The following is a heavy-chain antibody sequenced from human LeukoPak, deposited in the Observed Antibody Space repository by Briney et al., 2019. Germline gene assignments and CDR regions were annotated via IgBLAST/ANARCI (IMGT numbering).Heavy chain of an antibody. CDR1: GFTFSNYG. V-gene: IGHV3-30*03. D-gene: IGHD1-26*01. CDR2: ISYDGSNK. CDR3: ARESGPDAFDI. Sequence: GGSLRLSCAASGFTFSNYGIHWVRQAPGKGLEWVAVISYDGSNKYYVDSVKGRFTISRDNSKNTLYLQMNSLRAEDTAVYYCARESGPDAFDIWGQGTMVTVSS. J-gene: IGHJ3*02.